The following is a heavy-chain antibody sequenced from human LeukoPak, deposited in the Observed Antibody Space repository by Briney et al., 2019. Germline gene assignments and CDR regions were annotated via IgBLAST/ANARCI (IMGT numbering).Heavy chain of an antibody. J-gene: IGHJ4*02. D-gene: IGHD2-15*01. V-gene: IGHV3-48*01. CDR3: ARPHCSGATCYSRYFDD. CDR2: ISSRSDTI. CDR1: GFIFSSYS. Sequence: GGSLRLSCAASGFIFSSYSMTWVRQAPGKGLEWVSYISSRSDTIYYADSVKGRFLISRDNAKNSLYLQMNSLRAEDTAVYYCARPHCSGATCYSRYFDDWGQGTLVTVSS.